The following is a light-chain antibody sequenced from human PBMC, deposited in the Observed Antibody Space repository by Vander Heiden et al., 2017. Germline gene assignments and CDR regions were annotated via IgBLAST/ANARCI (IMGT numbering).Light chain of an antibody. Sequence: AIRMTQSPSSPSASTGDRVTITCRASQGISSYVAWYQQKPGKAPKLLIYAAPTLQSGVPARFSGSGSGTEFTLTISCLKSEDFATYYCQQYCRYGYTFGQGTKLEIK. V-gene: IGKV1-8*01. J-gene: IGKJ2*01. CDR2: AAP. CDR3: QQYCRYGYT. CDR1: QGISSY.